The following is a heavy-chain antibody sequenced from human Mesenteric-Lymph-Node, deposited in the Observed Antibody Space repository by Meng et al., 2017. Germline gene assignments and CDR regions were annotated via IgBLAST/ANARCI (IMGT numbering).Heavy chain of an antibody. V-gene: IGHV4-39*07. CDR2: IYYSGST. CDR3: AREVVNYYGSGSYYDYGGGYYYGMDV. Sequence: GSLRLSCTVSGGSISSSSYYWGWIRQPPGKGLEWIGSIYYSGSTYYNPSLKSRVTISVDTSKNQFSLKLSSVTAADTAVYYCAREVVNYYGSGSYYDYGGGYYYGMDVWGQGTTVTVSS. J-gene: IGHJ6*02. CDR1: GGSISSSSYY. D-gene: IGHD3-10*01.